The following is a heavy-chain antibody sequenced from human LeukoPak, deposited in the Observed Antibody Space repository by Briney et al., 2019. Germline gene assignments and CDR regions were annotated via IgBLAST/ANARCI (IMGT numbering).Heavy chain of an antibody. CDR1: GYTFTGYY. CDR3: ARVFRSGSYYEVDC. V-gene: IGHV1-2*02. J-gene: IGHJ4*02. D-gene: IGHD1-26*01. Sequence: ASVKVSCKASGYTFTGYYMHWVRQAPGQGLEWMGWIKPNSGGTNYAQKFQGRVTMTRDTSISTAYMELRRLGSDDAVVYYCARVFRSGSYYEVDCWGQGTLVTVSS. CDR2: IKPNSGGT.